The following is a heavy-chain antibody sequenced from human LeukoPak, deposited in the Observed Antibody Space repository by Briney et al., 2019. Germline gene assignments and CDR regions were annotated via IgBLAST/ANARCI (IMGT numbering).Heavy chain of an antibody. D-gene: IGHD6-19*01. Sequence: SETLSLTRTVSGGSISSSNYYWGWIRQPPGRGLEWIGSIYYSGSTYYNPSLKSRVTISVDTSNNQFSLRLSSITAADTAVYYCARDQGNADSSDWYFVGNAFDMWGQGTMVTVSS. V-gene: IGHV4-39*07. CDR1: GGSISSSNYY. J-gene: IGHJ3*02. CDR2: IYYSGST. CDR3: ARDQGNADSSDWYFVGNAFDM.